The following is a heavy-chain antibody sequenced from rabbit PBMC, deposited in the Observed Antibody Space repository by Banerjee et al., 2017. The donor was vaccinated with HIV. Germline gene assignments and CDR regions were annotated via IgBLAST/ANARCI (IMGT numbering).Heavy chain of an antibody. CDR2: IYGAYSGST. Sequence: QSLEESGGGLVKPGGSLTLSCKASGFDFSSYFMSWIRQAPGKGLEWIACIYGAYSGSTYYASWAKGRFTCSKTSSTTVTLQMTSLTVADTATYFCARDTGSSFSSYGMDLWGQGTLVTVS. D-gene: IGHD8-1*01. J-gene: IGHJ6*01. V-gene: IGHV1S40*01. CDR1: GFDFSSYF. CDR3: ARDTGSSFSSYGMDL.